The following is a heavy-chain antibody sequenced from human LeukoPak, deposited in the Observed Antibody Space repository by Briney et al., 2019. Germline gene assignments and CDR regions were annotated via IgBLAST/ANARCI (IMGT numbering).Heavy chain of an antibody. D-gene: IGHD3-9*01. CDR1: GGSISSSSYY. CDR3: ARGGLLRYFDWLNDAFDI. V-gene: IGHV4-61*01. J-gene: IGHJ3*02. CDR2: IYYSGST. Sequence: SETLSLTCTVSGGSISSSSYYWSWIRQPPGKGLEWIGYIYYSGSTNYNPSLKSRVTISVDTSKNQFSLKLSSVTAADTAVYYCARGGLLRYFDWLNDAFDIWGQGTMVTVSS.